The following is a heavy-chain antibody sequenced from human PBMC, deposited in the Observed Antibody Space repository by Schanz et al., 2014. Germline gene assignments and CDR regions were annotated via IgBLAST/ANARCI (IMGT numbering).Heavy chain of an antibody. D-gene: IGHD1-1*01. CDR2: IIPIHGIV. V-gene: IGHV1-69*09. J-gene: IGHJ3*02. Sequence: QVQLVQSGAELRKPGTSVKVSCKASGGTFSTYPINWLRQAPGQGLEWMGRIIPIHGIVNYAQRFQDRVRITADKSTSTAYMELSSLRSDDTAVYYCARGGGTEDVFDIWGQGTILTVSS. CDR3: ARGGGTEDVFDI. CDR1: GGTFSTYP.